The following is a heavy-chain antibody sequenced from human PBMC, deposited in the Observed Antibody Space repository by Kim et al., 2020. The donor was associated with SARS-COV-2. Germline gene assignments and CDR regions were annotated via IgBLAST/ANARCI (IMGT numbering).Heavy chain of an antibody. CDR1: GGTFSSYA. D-gene: IGHD3-10*01. V-gene: IGHV1-69*13. CDR3: ARIPSVDMVRGVIILYYYYGMDV. Sequence: SVKVSCKASGGTFSSYAISWVRQAPGQGLEWMGGIIPIFGAANYAQKFQGRVTITADESTSTAYMELSSLRSEDTAVYYCARIPSVDMVRGVIILYYYYGMDVWGQGTTVTVSS. CDR2: IIPIFGAA. J-gene: IGHJ6*02.